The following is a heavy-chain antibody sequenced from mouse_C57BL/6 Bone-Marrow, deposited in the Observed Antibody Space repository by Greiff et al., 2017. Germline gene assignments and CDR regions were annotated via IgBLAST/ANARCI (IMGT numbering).Heavy chain of an antibody. V-gene: IGHV1-85*01. Sequence: QVQLQQSGPELVKPGASVKLSCKASGYTFTSYDINWVKQRPGQGLEWIGWIYPRDGSTKYNEKFKGKATLTVDTSSSTSYRELHSLTSEDSAVDFCARVVFDCSSVDWYFDVWGTGTTVTVSS. CDR3: ARVVFDCSSVDWYFDV. J-gene: IGHJ1*03. CDR1: GYTFTSYD. CDR2: IYPRDGST. D-gene: IGHD1-1*01.